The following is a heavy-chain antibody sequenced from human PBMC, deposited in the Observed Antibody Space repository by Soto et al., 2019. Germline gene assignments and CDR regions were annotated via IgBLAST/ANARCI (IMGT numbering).Heavy chain of an antibody. CDR2: INHSGST. CDR1: GGSFSGYY. CDR3: ATAQYYYDSSGYYPPGY. D-gene: IGHD3-22*01. J-gene: IGHJ4*02. V-gene: IGHV4-34*01. Sequence: QVQLQQWGAGLLKPSETLSLTCAVYGGSFSGYYWSWIRQPPGKGLEWIGEINHSGSTNYNPSLKSRVTISVDTSKNQFSLKLSSVTAADTAVYYCATAQYYYDSSGYYPPGYWGQGTLVTVSS.